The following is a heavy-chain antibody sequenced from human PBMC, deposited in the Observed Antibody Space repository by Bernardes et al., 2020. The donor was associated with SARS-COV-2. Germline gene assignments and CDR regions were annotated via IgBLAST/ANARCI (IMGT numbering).Heavy chain of an antibody. CDR3: ARDLGAAPSLYYYGMDV. V-gene: IGHV3-33*01. CDR1: GFTFSSYG. CDR2: IWYDGSNK. D-gene: IGHD1-26*01. Sequence: GGSLRLSCAASGFTFSSYGMHWVRQAPGKGLEWVAVIWYDGSNKYYADSVKGRFTISRDNSKNTLYLQMNSLRAEDTAVYYCARDLGAAPSLYYYGMDVWGQGTTVTVSS. J-gene: IGHJ6*02.